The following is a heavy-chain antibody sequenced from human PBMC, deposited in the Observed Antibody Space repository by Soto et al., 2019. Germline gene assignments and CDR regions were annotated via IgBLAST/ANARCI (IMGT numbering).Heavy chain of an antibody. J-gene: IGHJ1*01. V-gene: IGHV3-9*01. CDR2: INWNGVNK. D-gene: IGHD3-16*01. CDR1: GFMFEDFA. CDR3: AKDVDRLGELWGYFQS. Sequence: HLGGSLRLSCTVSGFMFEDFAMHWVRQAPGQGLEWVSGINWNGVNKGYAESVLGRFTISRDNAKKSLYLDMNYLRPEDTALYFCAKDVDRLGELWGYFQSWGQGTMVTVSS.